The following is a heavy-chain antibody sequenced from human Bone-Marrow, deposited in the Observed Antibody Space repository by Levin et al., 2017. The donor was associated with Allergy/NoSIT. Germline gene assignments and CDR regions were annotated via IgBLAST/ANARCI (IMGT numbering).Heavy chain of an antibody. J-gene: IGHJ4*02. CDR3: AKDWDDYGDPAPFDY. CDR2: TSGSGDRT. CDR1: GFTFNNYA. D-gene: IGHD4-17*01. V-gene: IGHV3-23*01. Sequence: GGSLRLSCAAFGFTFNNYAMNWVRQAPGKGLEWVSATSGSGDRTYYADSVKGRFTISRDNSKRTLYLQMNSLRAEDTALYYCAKDWDDYGDPAPFDYWGQGTLVTVSS.